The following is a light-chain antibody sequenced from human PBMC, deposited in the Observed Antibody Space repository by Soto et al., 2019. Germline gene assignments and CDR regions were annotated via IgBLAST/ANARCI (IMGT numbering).Light chain of an antibody. CDR1: QSISTW. Sequence: DIQMTQSPSTLSASVGDRVTITCRASQSISTWLAWYQQKPGKAPKLLIYDASTLNSGVPSRFSGSGSGTEFTLTISSLQPDDFAPYYCQQCDSYSQTFGQGTKVEIK. J-gene: IGKJ1*01. V-gene: IGKV1-5*01. CDR3: QQCDSYSQT. CDR2: DAS.